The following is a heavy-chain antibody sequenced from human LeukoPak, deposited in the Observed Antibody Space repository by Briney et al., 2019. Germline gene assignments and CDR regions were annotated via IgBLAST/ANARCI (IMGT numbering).Heavy chain of an antibody. D-gene: IGHD2-2*01. CDR3: ARDQGEKYQLLSG. Sequence: SVKVSCKASGGTFSSYAISWVRQAPGQGLEWMGRIIPIFGTANYAQKFQGRVTITADKTTSTAYMELSSLRSEDTAVYYCARDQGEKYQLLSGWGQGTLVTVSS. CDR1: GGTFSSYA. J-gene: IGHJ4*02. V-gene: IGHV1-69*06. CDR2: IIPIFGTA.